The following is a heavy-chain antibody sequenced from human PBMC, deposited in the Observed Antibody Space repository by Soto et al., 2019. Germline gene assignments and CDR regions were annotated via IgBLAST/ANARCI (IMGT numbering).Heavy chain of an antibody. D-gene: IGHD3-22*01. Sequence: QVQLVQSGAEVKKPGSSVKVSCKASGGTFSTYTIPWVRQAPGQGLEWMGRIIPIIGIINYAQKFQGRVTITADKFTGTAYMELTRLRSDDKAVYYCAGDPDSHYNDSHASSYPWGQGTLVTVSS. CDR3: AGDPDSHYNDSHASSYP. CDR2: IIPIIGII. J-gene: IGHJ5*02. V-gene: IGHV1-69*08. CDR1: GGTFSTYT.